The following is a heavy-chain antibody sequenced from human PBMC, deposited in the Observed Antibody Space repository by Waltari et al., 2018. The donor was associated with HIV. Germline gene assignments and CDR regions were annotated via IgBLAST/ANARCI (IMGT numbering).Heavy chain of an antibody. CDR1: GFFSNIYT. Sequence: EVQLVESGGRLVRLGGSLSLSCSASGFFSNIYTMDWVRRAPGKGLGWVASITSNAARAYYAGSVEGRFTVSRDNAKNSLYLQVNTVRGEDTAVYYCARDFECGGDCEPQEGADYWGQGTLVTVSS. CDR3: ARDFECGGDCEPQEGADY. V-gene: IGHV3-21*01. D-gene: IGHD2-21*02. CDR2: ITSNAARA. J-gene: IGHJ4*02.